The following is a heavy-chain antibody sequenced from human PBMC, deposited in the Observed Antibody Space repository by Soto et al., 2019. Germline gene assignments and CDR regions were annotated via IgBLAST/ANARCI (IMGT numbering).Heavy chain of an antibody. CDR3: ARSLGYCSGGSCPEYYFDY. D-gene: IGHD2-15*01. V-gene: IGHV3-21*01. Sequence: GGSLRLSCAASGFTFSSYSMSWVRQAPGKGLEWVSSISSSSSYIYYADSVKGRFTISRDNAKNSLYLQMNSLRAEDTAVYYCARSLGYCSGGSCPEYYFDYWGQGTLVTVSS. CDR2: ISSSSSYI. CDR1: GFTFSSYS. J-gene: IGHJ4*02.